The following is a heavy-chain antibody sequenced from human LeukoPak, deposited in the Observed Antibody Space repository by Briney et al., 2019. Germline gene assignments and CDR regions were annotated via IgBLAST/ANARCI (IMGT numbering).Heavy chain of an antibody. CDR3: AKMYYYDSSGYQFDY. V-gene: IGHV3-23*01. CDR1: GFTFSSYA. CDR2: ISGSGGST. D-gene: IGHD3-22*01. Sequence: QPGGSLRLSCAVSGFTFSSYAMSWVRQAPGKGLEWVSAISGSGGSTYYADSVKGRFTISRDNSKNTLYLQMNSLRAEDTAVYYCAKMYYYDSSGYQFDYWGQGTLVTVSS. J-gene: IGHJ4*02.